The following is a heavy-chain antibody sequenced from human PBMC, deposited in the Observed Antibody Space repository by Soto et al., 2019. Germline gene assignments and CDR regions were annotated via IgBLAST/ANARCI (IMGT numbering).Heavy chain of an antibody. D-gene: IGHD3-16*02. CDR3: AAESGSYRRGNWFDP. CDR2: IYYNGLT. V-gene: IGHV4-59*03. Sequence: WTWLRQSPGKGLEWIGYIYYNGLTNYNPSLESRVTMLIDTSKNQFSLNLNSVTAADTAVYYCAAESGSYRRGNWFDPWGQGTLVTVSS. J-gene: IGHJ5*02.